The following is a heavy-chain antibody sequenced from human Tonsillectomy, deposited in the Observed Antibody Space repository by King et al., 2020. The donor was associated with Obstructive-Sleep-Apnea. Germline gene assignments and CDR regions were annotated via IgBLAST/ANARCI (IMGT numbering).Heavy chain of an antibody. D-gene: IGHD2-21*01. CDR3: ARKRTPRNDSVIESFGNDGFDV. J-gene: IGHJ3*01. V-gene: IGHV3-9*01. CDR1: GFILDNFA. Sequence: VQLVESGGGLVQPGGSLRLSCAASGFILDNFAMYWVRQAPGKGLEWVSGISWDSGNIAYADSVRGRFTTSRDNARKSLYLQMNSLRGGDTAVYFCARKRTPRNDSVIESFGNDGFDV. CDR2: ISWDSGNI.